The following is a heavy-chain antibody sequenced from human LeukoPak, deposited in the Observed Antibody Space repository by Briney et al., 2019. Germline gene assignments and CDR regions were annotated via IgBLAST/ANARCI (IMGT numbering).Heavy chain of an antibody. CDR3: ARHDSSGYSLDY. Sequence: RPSETLSLTCTVSGGSISSYYWSWIRQPPGKGLEWIGYIYYSGSTNYNPSLKSRVTISVDTSKNQFSLKLSSVTAADTAVYYCARHDSSGYSLDYWGQGTLVTVSS. CDR2: IYYSGST. V-gene: IGHV4-59*08. J-gene: IGHJ4*02. CDR1: GGSISSYY. D-gene: IGHD3-22*01.